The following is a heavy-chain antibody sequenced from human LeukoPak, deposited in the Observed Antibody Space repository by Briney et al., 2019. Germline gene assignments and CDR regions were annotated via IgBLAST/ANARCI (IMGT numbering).Heavy chain of an antibody. D-gene: IGHD3-10*01. CDR2: ISSSSSYI. CDR1: GFTFSSYS. CDR3: ARTYYYGSGSYRPYDY. V-gene: IGHV3-21*01. Sequence: RGSLRLSCAASGFTFSSYSMNWVRQAPGKGLEWVSSISSSSSYIYYADSVKGRFTISRDNAKNSLYLQMNSLRAEDTAVYYCARTYYYGSGSYRPYDYWGQGTLVTVSS. J-gene: IGHJ4*02.